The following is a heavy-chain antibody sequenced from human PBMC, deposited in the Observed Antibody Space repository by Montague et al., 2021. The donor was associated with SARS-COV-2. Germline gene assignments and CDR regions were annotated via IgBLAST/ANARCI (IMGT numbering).Heavy chain of an antibody. CDR2: FYHRGST. V-gene: IGHV4-38-2*02. CDR3: ARDVRYYDSWSGRAQTSPDF. Sequence: SETLSLTCTVSGYSISSGYYCCRLRPPPGEVLWCIGSFYHRGSTXXHSPLNSLAIIAGDTSNNQFSLQLTSVAAAATAVYYSARDVRYYDSWSGRAQTSPDFWGQGTLVTVSS. CDR1: GYSISSGYY. J-gene: IGHJ4*02. D-gene: IGHD3-3*01.